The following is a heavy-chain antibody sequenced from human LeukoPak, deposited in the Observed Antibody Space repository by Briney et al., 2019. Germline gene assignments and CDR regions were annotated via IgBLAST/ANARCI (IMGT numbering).Heavy chain of an antibody. CDR3: ARDSGYYYDSSGYYRKGPFDY. D-gene: IGHD3-22*01. CDR1: GYTFTGYY. V-gene: IGHV1-2*02. J-gene: IGHJ4*02. Sequence: GASVKVSCKASGYTFTGYYMRWVRQAPGQGLEWMGWTNPNSGGTNHAQKFQGRVTMTRDTSIRTAYMELSRLRSDDTAVYYCARDSGYYYDSSGYYRKGPFDYWGQGTLVTVSS. CDR2: TNPNSGGT.